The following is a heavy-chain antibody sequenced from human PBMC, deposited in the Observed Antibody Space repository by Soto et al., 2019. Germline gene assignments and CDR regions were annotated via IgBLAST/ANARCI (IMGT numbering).Heavy chain of an antibody. Sequence: PSETLSLTCTVSGSPLNSRYYWGWIRQTPGKGLEWVASIYHSGSTHYTPSLKSRSTISVATSNNQFSLRLSSVTAADTAIYYCGRSTSGPNFDYWGEVTPVPSAS. J-gene: IGHJ4*02. V-gene: IGHV4-38-2*02. D-gene: IGHD2-2*01. CDR2: IYHSGST. CDR3: GRSTSGPNFDY. CDR1: GSPLNSRYY.